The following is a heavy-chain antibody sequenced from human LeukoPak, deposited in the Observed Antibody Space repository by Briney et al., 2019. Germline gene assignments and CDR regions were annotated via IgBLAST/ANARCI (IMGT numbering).Heavy chain of an antibody. CDR2: ISYNSGST. Sequence: PSETLSLTCTVSGGSISGYYCSWIRQPPGKGLEWIGYISYNSGSTNYNPSLKSRVSISADTSKSQCSLKLSSVTTADTAVYYCASGYSYVPAWGQGTLVTVSS. D-gene: IGHD5-18*01. J-gene: IGHJ5*02. V-gene: IGHV4-59*01. CDR3: ASGYSYVPA. CDR1: GGSISGYY.